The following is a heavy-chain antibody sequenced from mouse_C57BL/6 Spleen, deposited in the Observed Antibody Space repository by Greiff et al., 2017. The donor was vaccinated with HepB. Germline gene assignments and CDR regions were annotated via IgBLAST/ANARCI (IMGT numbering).Heavy chain of an antibody. Sequence: EVQLQQSGPELVKPGASVKIPCKASGYTFTDYNMDWVKQCHGKSLEWIGDINPNNGGTIYNQKFKGKATLTVDKSSSTAYMELRSLTSEDTAFYCCASYDGYQFAYWGQGTLVTVSA. CDR2: INPNNGGT. V-gene: IGHV1-18*01. D-gene: IGHD2-3*01. CDR3: ASYDGYQFAY. CDR1: GYTFTDYN. J-gene: IGHJ3*01.